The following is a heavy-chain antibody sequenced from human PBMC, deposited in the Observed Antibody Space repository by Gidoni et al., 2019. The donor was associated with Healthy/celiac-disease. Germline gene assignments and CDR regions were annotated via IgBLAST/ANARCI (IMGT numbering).Heavy chain of an antibody. CDR2: IYYSGST. Sequence: QLQLQESGPGLVKPSETLSLTCTVSGGSISSSSYYWGWIRQPPGKGLEWIGSIYYSGSTYYNPSLKSRVTISVDTSKNQFSLKLSSVTAADTAVYYCARLIAVAGTCYWGQGTLVTVSS. CDR1: GGSISSSSYY. V-gene: IGHV4-39*01. D-gene: IGHD6-19*01. J-gene: IGHJ4*02. CDR3: ARLIAVAGTCY.